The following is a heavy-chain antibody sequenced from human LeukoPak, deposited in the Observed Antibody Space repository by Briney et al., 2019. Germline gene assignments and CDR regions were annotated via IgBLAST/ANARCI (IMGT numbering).Heavy chain of an antibody. CDR3: ARGRLDSGYSSSYYFDY. V-gene: IGHV1-69*05. D-gene: IGHD6-6*01. J-gene: IGHJ4*02. CDR2: IIPIFGTA. CDR1: GGTSSSYA. Sequence: GASVKVSCKASGGTSSSYAISWVRQAPGQGLEWMGGIIPIFGTANYAQKFQGRVTITTDESTSTAYMELSSLRSEDTAVYYCARGRLDSGYSSSYYFDYWGQGTLVTVSS.